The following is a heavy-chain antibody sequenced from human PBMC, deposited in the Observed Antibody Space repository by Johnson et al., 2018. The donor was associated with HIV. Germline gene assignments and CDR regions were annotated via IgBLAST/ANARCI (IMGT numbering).Heavy chain of an antibody. CDR1: GFSVSTNY. Sequence: QVQLMESGGGLIQAGGSLRLSCAVSGFSVSTNYMNWVRQAPGKGLEWISYISRSGTTIYYADSVKGRFTISRDNAKNSLYLQMNSLRAEDTALYYCAKDVGYCSGGSCVTRGAFDIWGQGTTVTVSS. CDR2: ISRSGTTI. D-gene: IGHD2-15*01. V-gene: IGHV3-11*01. CDR3: AKDVGYCSGGSCVTRGAFDI. J-gene: IGHJ3*02.